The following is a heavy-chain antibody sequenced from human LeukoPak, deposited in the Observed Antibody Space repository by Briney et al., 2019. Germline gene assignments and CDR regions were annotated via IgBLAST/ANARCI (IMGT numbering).Heavy chain of an antibody. CDR3: ARLPMVRGVISPYYYGMDV. D-gene: IGHD3-10*01. Sequence: SQTLSLTCTVSGGSISSYYWSWIRQPPGKGLEWIGYIYYSGSTNYNPSLKSRVTISVDTSKYQFSLKLSSVTAADTAVYYCARLPMVRGVISPYYYGMDVWGQGTTVTVSS. J-gene: IGHJ6*02. CDR1: GGSISSYY. V-gene: IGHV4-59*01. CDR2: IYYSGST.